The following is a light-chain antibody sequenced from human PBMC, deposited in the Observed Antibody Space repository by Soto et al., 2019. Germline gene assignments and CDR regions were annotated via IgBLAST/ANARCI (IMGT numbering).Light chain of an antibody. Sequence: DLQMTQSPSTLSASVGDRVTITCRASQSISSWLAWYQQKPGKAPKLLIYDASILESGVPSRFSGIGSGTDFTLTISSLQTNDFATYYCQQYNSDSSTFGQGTKVEIK. CDR3: QQYNSDSST. J-gene: IGKJ1*01. V-gene: IGKV1-5*01. CDR1: QSISSW. CDR2: DAS.